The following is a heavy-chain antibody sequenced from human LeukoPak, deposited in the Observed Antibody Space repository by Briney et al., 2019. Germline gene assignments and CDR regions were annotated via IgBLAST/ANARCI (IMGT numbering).Heavy chain of an antibody. CDR3: ARAGHCSGGSCYYFDY. Sequence: SETLSLTCTVSGGSISSHYWSWIRQPPGKGLEWIGYYYYSGSTNYNPSLKSRVTISVDTSKNQFSLKLSSVTAADTAVYYCARAGHCSGGSCYYFDYWGQGTLVTVSS. J-gene: IGHJ4*02. CDR2: YYYSGST. CDR1: GGSISSHY. D-gene: IGHD2-15*01. V-gene: IGHV4-59*11.